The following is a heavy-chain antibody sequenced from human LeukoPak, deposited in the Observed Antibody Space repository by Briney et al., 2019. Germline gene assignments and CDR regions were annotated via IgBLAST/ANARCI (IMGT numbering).Heavy chain of an antibody. CDR1: GGSFSVYY. V-gene: IGHV4-34*01. J-gene: IGHJ4*02. D-gene: IGHD6-13*01. CDR3: ARASFTIAAAGTIDY. Sequence: SETLSLTCAVYGGSFSVYYWSWIRQPPGKWLEWIGEINHRGSTNYNPSIKSRVTISVDTSKNQFSLKLTSVPAADTAVYYCARASFTIAAAGTIDYWGQGNLVTVSS. CDR2: INHRGST.